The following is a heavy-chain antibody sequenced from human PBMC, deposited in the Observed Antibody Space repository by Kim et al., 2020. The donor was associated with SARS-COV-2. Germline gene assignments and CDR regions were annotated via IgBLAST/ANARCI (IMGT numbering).Heavy chain of an antibody. J-gene: IGHJ6*02. CDR2: ISGSGGST. D-gene: IGHD3-3*01. CDR3: ANTVDFGDEGYYGMDV. CDR1: GFTFSSYA. Sequence: GGSLRLSCAASGFTFSSYAMSWVRQAPGKGLEWVSAISGSGGSTYYADSVKGRFTISRDNSKNTLYLQMNSLRAEDTAVYYCANTVDFGDEGYYGMDVWGRGTTVTVSS. V-gene: IGHV3-23*01.